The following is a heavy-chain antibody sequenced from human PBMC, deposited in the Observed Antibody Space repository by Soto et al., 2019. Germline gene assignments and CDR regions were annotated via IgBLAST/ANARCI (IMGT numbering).Heavy chain of an antibody. V-gene: IGHV4-31*03. CDR2: IYYSGST. Sequence: PSETLSLTCTVSGGSISSGGYYWSWIRQHPGKGLEWIGYIYYSGSTYYNPSLESRVTISVDTSKNQFSLKLSSVTAADTAVYYCARFSRGYSYGYYYYGMDVWGQGTTVTVSS. J-gene: IGHJ6*02. CDR3: ARFSRGYSYGYYYYGMDV. CDR1: GGSISSGGYY. D-gene: IGHD5-18*01.